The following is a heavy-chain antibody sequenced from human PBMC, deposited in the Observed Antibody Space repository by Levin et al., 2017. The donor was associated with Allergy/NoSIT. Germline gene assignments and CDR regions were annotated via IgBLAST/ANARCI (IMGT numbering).Heavy chain of an antibody. J-gene: IGHJ5*02. CDR3: ASESSGYSYGGNWFDP. CDR1: GGSISSGDYY. V-gene: IGHV4-30-4*01. CDR2: IYYSGST. Sequence: SETLSLTCTVSGGSISSGDYYWSWIRQPPGKGLEWIGYIYYSGSTYYNPSLKSRVTISVDTSKNQFSLKLSSVTAADTAVYYCASESSGYSYGGNWFDPWGQGTLVTVSS. D-gene: IGHD5-18*01.